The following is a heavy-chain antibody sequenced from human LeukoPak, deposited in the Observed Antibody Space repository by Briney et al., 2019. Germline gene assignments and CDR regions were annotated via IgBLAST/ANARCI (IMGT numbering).Heavy chain of an antibody. CDR1: GGSISSGGYY. V-gene: IGHV4-31*03. Sequence: SETLSLTCTVSGGSISSGGYYWSWIRQHPGKGLEWIGYIYYSGSTYYNPSLKSRVTISVDTSKNQFSLKLGSVTAADTAVYYCARSTGYCSSTSCYGFDYWGQGTLVTVSS. CDR2: IYYSGST. CDR3: ARSTGYCSSTSCYGFDY. J-gene: IGHJ4*02. D-gene: IGHD2-2*01.